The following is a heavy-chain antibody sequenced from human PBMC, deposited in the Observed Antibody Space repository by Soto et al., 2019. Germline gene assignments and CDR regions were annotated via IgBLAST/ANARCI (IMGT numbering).Heavy chain of an antibody. Sequence: ASVKVSCKASGYTFTSYGISWVRQAPGQGLEWMGWISAYNGNTNYTQKLQGRVTMTTDTSTSTAYTELRSLRSDDTAVYYCARDHSSTIFGVVITSKTYYYYGMDVWGQGTTVTVSS. V-gene: IGHV1-18*04. J-gene: IGHJ6*02. CDR1: GYTFTSYG. CDR3: ARDHSSTIFGVVITSKTYYYYGMDV. CDR2: ISAYNGNT. D-gene: IGHD3-3*01.